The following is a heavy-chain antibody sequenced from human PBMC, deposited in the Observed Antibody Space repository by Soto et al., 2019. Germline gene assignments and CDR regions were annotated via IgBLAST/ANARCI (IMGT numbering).Heavy chain of an antibody. J-gene: IGHJ6*02. D-gene: IGHD3-10*02. CDR2: IIPYFGTS. Sequence: QVQLVQSGAEVMKPGSSVKISCKASGGNFRSYEFSWVRQAPGQGLEWMGGIIPYFGTSNYAQTFQGRVTITADESTSTFYMALSRLRFDDTAVYYCARAATMRVFGEGVRYKYGMEVWGQGTAVTVS. CDR3: ARAATMRVFGEGVRYKYGMEV. CDR1: GGNFRSYE. V-gene: IGHV1-69*01.